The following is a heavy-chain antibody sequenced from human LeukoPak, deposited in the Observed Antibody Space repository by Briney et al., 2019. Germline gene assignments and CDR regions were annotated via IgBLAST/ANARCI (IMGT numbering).Heavy chain of an antibody. J-gene: IGHJ4*02. CDR3: ARLGGGYNGDY. CDR2: MYYSGST. V-gene: IGHV4-39*01. D-gene: IGHD5-24*01. CDR1: GGSINIRSYY. Sequence: PSETLSLTFSVSGGSINIRSYYWGWIRQPPGKGLEGIGSMYYSGSTYYNPSLKSRVTIAVDASKNHFSLELSSVTAADTALYFCARLGGGYNGDYWGQGTLVIVS.